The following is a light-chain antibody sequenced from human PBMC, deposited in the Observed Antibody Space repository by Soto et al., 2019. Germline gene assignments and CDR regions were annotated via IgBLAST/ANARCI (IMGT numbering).Light chain of an antibody. CDR1: QSITTY. CDR2: AAS. CDR3: QHYNTYPWT. V-gene: IGKV1-39*01. Sequence: DIQMTQSPSSLSASVGDRVTITCRASQSITTYLNWYRQKPGKAPKLLIYAASSLQSGVPSRFSGSGSETEFTLTISSLQPGDFATYYCQHYNTYPWTFGQGTKVDIK. J-gene: IGKJ1*01.